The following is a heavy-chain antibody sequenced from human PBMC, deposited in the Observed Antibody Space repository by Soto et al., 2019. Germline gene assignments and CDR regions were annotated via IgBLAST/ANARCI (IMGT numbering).Heavy chain of an antibody. V-gene: IGHV1-69*17. Sequence: QVQLVQSGAEVKRPGSSVKVSCESSGDTFNSYLISWVRQAPGQGLEWMGGIIPIIRVTHYAQKFQGRVTISALSSTGTAYMELTNLGFEDTALYYCARESLGAKGAEHWGQGTLVTVSS. CDR2: IIPIIRVT. CDR3: ARESLGAKGAEH. D-gene: IGHD3-16*01. J-gene: IGHJ1*01. CDR1: GDTFNSYL.